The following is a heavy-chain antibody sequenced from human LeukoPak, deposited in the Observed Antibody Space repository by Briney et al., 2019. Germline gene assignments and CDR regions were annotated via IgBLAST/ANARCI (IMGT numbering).Heavy chain of an antibody. CDR1: GFTFSSYW. CDR3: ARDPTGGYYDILTGYVY. D-gene: IGHD3-9*01. Sequence: GGSLRLSCAASGFTFSSYWMHWVRQAPGKGLVWVSRINSDGSSTSYADSVKGRFTIPRDNAKNTLYLQMNSLRAEDTAVCYCARDPTGGYYDILTGYVYWGQGTLVTVSS. V-gene: IGHV3-74*01. J-gene: IGHJ4*02. CDR2: INSDGSST.